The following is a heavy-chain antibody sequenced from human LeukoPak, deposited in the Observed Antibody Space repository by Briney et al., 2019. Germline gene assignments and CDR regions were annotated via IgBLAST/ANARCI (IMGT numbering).Heavy chain of an antibody. Sequence: SQTLSLTCTVSGGSISIGGYYWSWIRQHPGKGLEWIGYIYYSGSNYHNPSLKSRVTISVDTSKNQFSLKLSSVTAAETAVYYCARVIGYYDSSGYPDYWGQGTLVTVSS. D-gene: IGHD3-22*01. CDR3: ARVIGYYDSSGYPDY. J-gene: IGHJ4*02. CDR1: GGSISIGGYY. CDR2: IYYSGSN. V-gene: IGHV4-31*03.